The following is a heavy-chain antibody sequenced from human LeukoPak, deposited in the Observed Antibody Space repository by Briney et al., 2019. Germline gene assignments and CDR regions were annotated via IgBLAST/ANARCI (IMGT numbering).Heavy chain of an antibody. J-gene: IGHJ4*02. CDR3: ARDREYSSSSTTFDY. CDR1: GFTFSSYS. CDR2: ISSSSSYI. D-gene: IGHD6-6*01. Sequence: GGSLRLSCAASGFTFSSYSMNWVRQAPGKGLEWVSSISSSSSYIYYADSVKGRFTISRDNAKNSLYLQMNSLRAEDTAVYYCARDREYSSSSTTFDYWGQGTLVTVSS. V-gene: IGHV3-21*04.